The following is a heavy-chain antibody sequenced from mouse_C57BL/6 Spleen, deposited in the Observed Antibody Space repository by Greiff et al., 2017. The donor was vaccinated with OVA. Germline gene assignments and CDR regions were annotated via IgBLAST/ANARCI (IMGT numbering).Heavy chain of an antibody. CDR3: ARYSGSYWYFDV. V-gene: IGHV1-81*01. Sequence: VQLQQSGAELARPGASVKLSCKASGYTFTSYGISWVKQRTGQGLEWIGEIYPRSGNTYYNEKFKGKATLTADKSSSTAYMELRSLTSEDSAVYFCARYSGSYWYFDVWGTGATVTVSS. J-gene: IGHJ1*03. CDR2: IYPRSGNT. D-gene: IGHD3-2*02. CDR1: GYTFTSYG.